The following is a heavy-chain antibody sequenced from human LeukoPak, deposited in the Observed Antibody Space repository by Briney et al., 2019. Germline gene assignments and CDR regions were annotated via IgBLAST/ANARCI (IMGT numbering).Heavy chain of an antibody. V-gene: IGHV3-21*01. CDR1: GFTFSSYS. D-gene: IGHD2-15*01. CDR2: ISSSSSYI. CDR3: ARDGTPPIYCSGGSCYGNFDY. J-gene: IGHJ4*02. Sequence: GGSLRLSCAASGFTFSSYSMNWVRQAPGKGLEWVSPISSSSSYIYYADSVKGRFTISRDNAKNSLYLQMNSLRAEDTAVYYCARDGTPPIYCSGGSCYGNFDYWGQGTLVTVSS.